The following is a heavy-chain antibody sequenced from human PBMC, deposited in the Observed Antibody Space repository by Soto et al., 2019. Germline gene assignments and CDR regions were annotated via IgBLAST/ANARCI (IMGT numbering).Heavy chain of an antibody. CDR3: ARDLMGLAVRHYHYYGMDV. Sequence: PSETLSLTCTVSGGSISSYYWSWIRQPAGKGLEWIGRIYTSGSTNYNPSLKSRVTMSVDTSKNQFSLKLSSVTAADTAVFFCARDLMGLAVRHYHYYGMDVWGQGTTVTVSS. D-gene: IGHD6-19*01. CDR2: IYTSGST. V-gene: IGHV4-4*07. CDR1: GGSISSYY. J-gene: IGHJ6*02.